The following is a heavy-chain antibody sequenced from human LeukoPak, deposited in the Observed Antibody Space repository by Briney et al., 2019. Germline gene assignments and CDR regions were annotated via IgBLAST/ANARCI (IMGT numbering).Heavy chain of an antibody. V-gene: IGHV4-38-2*02. CDR1: GYSISSGYY. Sequence: SETLSLTCTVSGYSISSGYYWGWIRQPPGKGLEWIATIDYSGSTYYNPSLKSQATISVETSRNQFSLKLSSVTAADTAVYYCARSKWASSSSGIDYWGQGTLVSVSS. CDR2: IDYSGST. CDR3: ARSKWASSSSGIDY. D-gene: IGHD6-6*01. J-gene: IGHJ4*02.